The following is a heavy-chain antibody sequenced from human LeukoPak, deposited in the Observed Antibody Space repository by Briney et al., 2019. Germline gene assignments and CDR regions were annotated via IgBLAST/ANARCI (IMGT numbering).Heavy chain of an antibody. CDR2: IYYSGST. J-gene: IGHJ6*03. CDR3: AREDYYYYMDV. CDR1: GGSISSYY. V-gene: IGHV4-59*01. Sequence: SETLSLTCTVSGGSISSYYWSWIRQPPGKGLEWTGYIYYSGSTNYNPSLKSRVTISVDTSKNQFSLKLSSVTAADTAVYYCAREDYYYYMDVWGKGTTVTVSS.